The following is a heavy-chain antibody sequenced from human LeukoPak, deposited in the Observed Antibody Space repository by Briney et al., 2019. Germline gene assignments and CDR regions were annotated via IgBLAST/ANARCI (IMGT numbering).Heavy chain of an antibody. J-gene: IGHJ5*02. CDR3: ARHDGESYYGRWFDP. D-gene: IGHD3-10*02. CDR1: GGSIGSSSHY. Sequence: TSETLSLTCTVSGGSIGSSSHYWAWIRQSPGKGLAWIGSIYYAGNTYYNPSFQSRVTISVDTSKNQFSLKVNSVTAADTAIYYCARHDGESYYGRWFDPWGQGTLVAVSS. CDR2: IYYAGNT. V-gene: IGHV4-39*01.